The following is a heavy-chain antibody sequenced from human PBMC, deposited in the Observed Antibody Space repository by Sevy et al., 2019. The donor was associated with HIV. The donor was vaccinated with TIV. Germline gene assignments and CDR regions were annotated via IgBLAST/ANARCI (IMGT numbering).Heavy chain of an antibody. CDR2: MNPNSGNT. Sequence: ASVKVSCKASGYTFTSYDINWVRQATGQGLEWMGWMNPNSGNTGYAQKFQGRVTITRNTSISTAYMELSSLRSEDTAMYYCARVRGITMITGGAFDIWGQGTMVTVSS. CDR1: GYTFTSYD. CDR3: ARVRGITMITGGAFDI. D-gene: IGHD3-22*01. J-gene: IGHJ3*02. V-gene: IGHV1-8*03.